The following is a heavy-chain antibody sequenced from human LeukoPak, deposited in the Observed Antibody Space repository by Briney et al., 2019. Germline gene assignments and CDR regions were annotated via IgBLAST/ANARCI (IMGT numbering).Heavy chain of an antibody. CDR3: ARGWGYFDS. D-gene: IGHD7-27*01. J-gene: IGHJ4*02. CDR1: GGSISGYY. V-gene: IGHV4-59*08. CDR2: IYYSGST. Sequence: SETLSLTCTVSGGSISGYYWSWIRQPPGKGLEWIGYIYYSGSTNYNPSLESRVTISVDTSNNQFSLKLSSVTAADTAVYYCARGWGYFDSWGQGTLVTVSS.